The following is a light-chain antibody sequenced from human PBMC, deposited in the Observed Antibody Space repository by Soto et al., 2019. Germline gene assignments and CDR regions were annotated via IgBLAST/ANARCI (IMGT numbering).Light chain of an antibody. J-gene: IGLJ1*01. CDR2: GNS. V-gene: IGLV1-40*01. CDR1: SSNIGAGYD. CDR3: HSYDSSLSGSYV. Sequence: QSVLTQPPSVSGAPGQRVTISCTGSSSNIGAGYDVHWYQQLPGTAPKLLIYGNSNRPSGVPDRFSGSKYGTSASLAITGLQAEDEADYYCHSYDSSLSGSYVFGTGTKRTVL.